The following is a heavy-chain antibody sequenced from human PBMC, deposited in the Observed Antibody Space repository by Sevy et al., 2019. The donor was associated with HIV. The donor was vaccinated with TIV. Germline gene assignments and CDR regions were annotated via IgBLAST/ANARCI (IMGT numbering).Heavy chain of an antibody. Sequence: ASVKVSCRASGYTFTSYDIHWVRQTTGQGLAWMGWMSPNSGNKGYAQKFQGRVTMTRDTSKGTAYMELSSLRSDDTAVYYCVRILSTSYYNYHALDVWGQGTTVTVSS. CDR2: MSPNSGNK. V-gene: IGHV1-8*01. J-gene: IGHJ6*02. CDR3: VRILSTSYYNYHALDV. D-gene: IGHD2-2*01. CDR1: GYTFTSYD.